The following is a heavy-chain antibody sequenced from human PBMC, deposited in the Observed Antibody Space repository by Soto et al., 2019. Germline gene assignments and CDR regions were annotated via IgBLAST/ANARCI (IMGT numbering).Heavy chain of an antibody. CDR1: GFAFSSYG. CDR2: ISYDGSLQ. V-gene: IGHV3-30*03. CDR3: VSDRGYGHASVPYS. Sequence: QAQLVESGGGVVQPGRSLRLSSAASGFAFSSYGMHWVRQAPGTGLEWVAVISYDGSLQHYADSVQGRFTISRDNSRNMVLLQMSSLRAEDTAVYYCVSDRGYGHASVPYSWGQGTLVSVSS. J-gene: IGHJ4*02. D-gene: IGHD5-18*01.